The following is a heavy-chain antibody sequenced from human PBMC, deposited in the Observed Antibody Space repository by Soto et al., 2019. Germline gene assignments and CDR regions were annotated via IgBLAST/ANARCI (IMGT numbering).Heavy chain of an antibody. CDR3: ARGGNNWNYFDY. D-gene: IGHD1-20*01. V-gene: IGHV3-48*03. J-gene: IGHJ4*02. CDR2: ISSSGIII. CDR1: GFTFSRYE. Sequence: EVQLVESGGGLVQPGGSLRISCAASGFTFSRYEMNWVRRAPGKGLEWVSYISSSGIIIYYGDSVKGRFTISRDNAKNSLYLQMNSLRAEDTAIYYCARGGNNWNYFDYWGQGTLVTVSS.